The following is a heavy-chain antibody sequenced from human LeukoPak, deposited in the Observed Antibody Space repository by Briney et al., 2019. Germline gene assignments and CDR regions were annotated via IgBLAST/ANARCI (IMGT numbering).Heavy chain of an antibody. CDR3: ARDVAAIVGVTAWFDP. CDR1: TYTLTSYA. Sequence: VASVNVSCKASTYTLTSYAISWMRQAPGQGLEWMGWISVDNGNTNYAQKFQGRVTMTTDTSTNTVYMELRSLRFDDSAVYYCARDVAAIVGVTAWFDPWGQGTLVTVSS. V-gene: IGHV1-18*01. D-gene: IGHD1-26*01. CDR2: ISVDNGNT. J-gene: IGHJ5*02.